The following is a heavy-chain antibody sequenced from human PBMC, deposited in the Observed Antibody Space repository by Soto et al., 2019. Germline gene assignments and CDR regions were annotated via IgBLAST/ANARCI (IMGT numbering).Heavy chain of an antibody. CDR1: GXTFSSYS. V-gene: IGHV3-33*01. CDR3: ARGFPKQWLDY. CDR2: LWYDGSKK. Sequence: GSLRLSCAASGXTFSSYSIHWVRQAPGKGLEGVAILWYDGSKKYHADSVMGRLTIPRDNSKNTVYLKMNSMRADDTAVYYCARGFPKQWLDYWGQGTLVTVS. D-gene: IGHD6-19*01. J-gene: IGHJ4*02.